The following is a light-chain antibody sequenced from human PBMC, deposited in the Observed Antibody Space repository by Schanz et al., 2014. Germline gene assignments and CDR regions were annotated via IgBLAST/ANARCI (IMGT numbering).Light chain of an antibody. CDR1: SSDVGGYNY. V-gene: IGLV2-8*01. CDR3: SSYAGSNIWV. J-gene: IGLJ3*02. CDR2: EVN. Sequence: QSVLTQPPSASGSPGQSVTISCTGTSSDVGGYNYVSWYQKHPGKAPKLMIYEVNKRPSGVPDRFSGSKSGNTASLTVSGLQAEDESDYYCSSYAGSNIWVFGGGTKLTVL.